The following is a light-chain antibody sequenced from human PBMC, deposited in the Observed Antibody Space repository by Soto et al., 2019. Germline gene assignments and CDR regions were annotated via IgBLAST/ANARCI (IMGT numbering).Light chain of an antibody. CDR3: SSYAGNSRYV. CDR1: SSDVGRYNY. J-gene: IGLJ1*01. CDR2: EVS. Sequence: QSVLTRPPSASGSPGQSVTMSCTGTSSDVGRYNYISWYQQRPGKAPKLIIYEVSKRPSGVPDRLSGFKYGNTASLTVSGLQAEDEADYYCSSYAGNSRYVFGTGTKVTVL. V-gene: IGLV2-8*01.